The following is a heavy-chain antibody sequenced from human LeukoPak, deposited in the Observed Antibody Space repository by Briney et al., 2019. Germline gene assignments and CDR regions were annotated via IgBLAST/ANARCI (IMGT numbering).Heavy chain of an antibody. Sequence: ASVKVSCKASGYTFTGYYMHWVRQAPGQGLEWMGWINPNSGGTNYAQKFQGRVTMTRDTSISTAYMELSRLRSDDTAVYYCARSRRDFWSGYFGDYYYYYTDVWGKGTTVTVSS. D-gene: IGHD3-3*01. CDR2: INPNSGGT. CDR3: ARSRRDFWSGYFGDYYYYYTDV. J-gene: IGHJ6*03. V-gene: IGHV1-2*02. CDR1: GYTFTGYY.